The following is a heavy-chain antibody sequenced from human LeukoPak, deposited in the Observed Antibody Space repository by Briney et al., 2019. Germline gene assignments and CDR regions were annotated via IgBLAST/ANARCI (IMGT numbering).Heavy chain of an antibody. J-gene: IGHJ4*02. D-gene: IGHD3-10*01. CDR1: GYTFTVHY. V-gene: IGHV1-2*02. CDR3: AITDFYGSGSHYTELDY. Sequence: ASVKVSCKTSGYTFTVHYMHWVRQAPGQGLEWMGWINPNSGGTNYAQKFQGRVTMTRDTSISTAYMELSRLSSDDTAVYYCAITDFYGSGSHYTELDYWGQGTLVTVSS. CDR2: INPNSGGT.